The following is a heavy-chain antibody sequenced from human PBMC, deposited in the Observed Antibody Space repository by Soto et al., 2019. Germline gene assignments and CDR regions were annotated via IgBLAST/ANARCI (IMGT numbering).Heavy chain of an antibody. J-gene: IGHJ6*03. Sequence: ASVKVSCKASGYTFTSYYMHWVRQAPGQGLEWMGIINPSGGSTSYAQKFQGRVTMTRDTSTSTVYMELSSLRSEDTAVYYRARGGGYCSSTSCYDPYYYYMDVWGKGTTVTVSS. CDR2: INPSGGST. V-gene: IGHV1-46*03. CDR1: GYTFTSYY. D-gene: IGHD2-2*01. CDR3: ARGGGYCSSTSCYDPYYYYMDV.